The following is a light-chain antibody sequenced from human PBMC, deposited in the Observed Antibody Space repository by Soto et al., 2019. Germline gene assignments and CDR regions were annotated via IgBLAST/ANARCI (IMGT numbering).Light chain of an antibody. CDR3: QQYGSSGT. Sequence: DIALTQSPGTLSLSPGERATLPCRASQSVSSNLAWYQQKPGQAPRLLIYGASTRATGIPDRFSGSGSGTDFTLTISRLEPEDFAVYYCQQYGSSGTFGQGTKVDIK. J-gene: IGKJ1*01. CDR1: QSVSSN. V-gene: IGKV3-20*01. CDR2: GAS.